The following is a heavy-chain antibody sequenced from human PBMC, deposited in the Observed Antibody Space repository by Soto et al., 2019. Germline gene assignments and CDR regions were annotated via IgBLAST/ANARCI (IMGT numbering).Heavy chain of an antibody. CDR1: GYSFTGYY. D-gene: IGHD3-22*01. V-gene: IGHV1-2*02. Sequence: HEHLVQSGAEVKRPGASLKVSCKASGYSFTGYYIHWVRQAPGQGLEWMGWINPDSGATNYAQNFQGRVTLTSDTSISTAPMDLTSLTSYDTAVYYCARGDYGTCGYPFPYFDYWGQGTLVIVSS. CDR3: ARGDYGTCGYPFPYFDY. J-gene: IGHJ4*02. CDR2: INPDSGAT.